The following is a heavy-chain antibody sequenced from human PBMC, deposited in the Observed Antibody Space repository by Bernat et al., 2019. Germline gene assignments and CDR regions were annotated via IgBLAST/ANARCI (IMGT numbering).Heavy chain of an antibody. CDR1: GFTFSSYS. V-gene: IGHV3-21*01. D-gene: IGHD4-17*01. Sequence: EVQLVESGGGLVKPGGSLRLSCAASGFTFSSYSMNWVRQAPGKGLEWVSSISSSSSYIYYADSVKGRFTISRDNSKNTLYLQMNSLRAEDTAVYYCARPGTVTITYYFDYWGQGTLVTVSS. CDR2: ISSSSSYI. J-gene: IGHJ4*02. CDR3: ARPGTVTITYYFDY.